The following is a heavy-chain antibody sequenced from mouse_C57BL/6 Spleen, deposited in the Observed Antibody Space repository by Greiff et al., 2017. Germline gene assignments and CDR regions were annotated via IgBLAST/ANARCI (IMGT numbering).Heavy chain of an antibody. CDR2: IYPSDSET. CDR1: GYTFTSYW. V-gene: IGHV1-61*01. J-gene: IGHJ3*01. D-gene: IGHD3-2*02. CDR3: ARGAQATWFAY. Sequence: QVQLQQPGAELVRPGSSVKLSCKASGYTFTSYWMDWVKQRPGQGLEWIGNIYPSDSETHYNQKFKDKGTLTVDKSSSTAYMQLSSLTSEDSAVYYCARGAQATWFAYWGQGTLVTVSA.